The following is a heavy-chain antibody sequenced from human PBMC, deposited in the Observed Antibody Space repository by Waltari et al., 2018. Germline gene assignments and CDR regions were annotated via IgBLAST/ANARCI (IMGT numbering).Heavy chain of an antibody. CDR1: GFNFSNYW. V-gene: IGHV5-51*01. J-gene: IGHJ5*02. Sequence: EVQLVQSGAEVKNPGAAHRISCQGSGFNFSNYWIGWVRQMPGKGLEWMGIIYPGDSDTRYSPSFQGQVTMSVDKSIRTAYLQWNSLKASDTAIYYCARHRTRSTLYNWFDPWGQGTQVSVSS. D-gene: IGHD2-15*01. CDR2: IYPGDSDT. CDR3: ARHRTRSTLYNWFDP.